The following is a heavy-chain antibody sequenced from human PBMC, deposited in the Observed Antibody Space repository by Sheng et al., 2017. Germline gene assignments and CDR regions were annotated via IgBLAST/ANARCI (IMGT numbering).Heavy chain of an antibody. J-gene: IGHJ4*02. V-gene: IGHV3-7*01. CDR1: GFTFSSYW. Sequence: PASGFTFSSYWMSWVRQAPGKGLEWVANIKQDGSEKYYVDSVKGRFTISRDNAKNSLYLQMNSLRAEDTAVYYCARDPLLGQQLDRGYWGQGTLVTVSS. D-gene: IGHD6-13*01. CDR2: IKQDGSEK. CDR3: ARDPLLGQQLDRGY.